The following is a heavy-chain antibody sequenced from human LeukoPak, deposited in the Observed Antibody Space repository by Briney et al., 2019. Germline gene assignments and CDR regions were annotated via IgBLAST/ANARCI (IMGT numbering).Heavy chain of an antibody. CDR1: GFTFSSYA. CDR2: ISGSGSNA. Sequence: GGSLRLSCAASGFTFSSYAMSWVRQAPGKGLEWVSAISGSGSNAYYADSVKGRFTISRDNSKNTLYLQMNSLRAEDTAVYYCASRYGSGSYYHTYGMDVWGQGTTVTVSS. V-gene: IGHV3-23*01. D-gene: IGHD3-10*01. J-gene: IGHJ6*02. CDR3: ASRYGSGSYYHTYGMDV.